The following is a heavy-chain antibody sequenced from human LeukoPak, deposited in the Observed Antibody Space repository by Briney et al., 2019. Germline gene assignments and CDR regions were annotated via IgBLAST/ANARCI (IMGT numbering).Heavy chain of an antibody. CDR1: GGSFSGYY. J-gene: IGHJ3*02. CDR3: AREEAYSSSSDAFDI. CDR2: INHSGGT. D-gene: IGHD6-6*01. Sequence: SETLSLTCAVYGGSFSGYYWSWIRQPPGKGLEWIGEINHSGGTNYNPSLKSRVTISVDTSKNQFSLKLSSVTAADTAVYYCAREEAYSSSSDAFDIWGQGTVVTVSS. V-gene: IGHV4-34*01.